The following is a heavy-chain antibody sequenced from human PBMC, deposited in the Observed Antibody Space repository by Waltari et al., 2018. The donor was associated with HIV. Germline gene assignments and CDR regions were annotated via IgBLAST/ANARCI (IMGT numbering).Heavy chain of an antibody. CDR1: GASISNYY. J-gene: IGHJ5*02. Sequence: QVQLQESGPGLVTPSETLSLTCTVSGASISNYYWTWIRQPPGKGLEWIGYIYDSGSTNYNPSLKSRVTISVHTSKNQFSLNLSSVTAADTAVYYCARQTQAYGSGSYSPDNWFDPWGQGTLVTVSS. CDR3: ARQTQAYGSGSYSPDNWFDP. V-gene: IGHV4-59*01. D-gene: IGHD3-10*01. CDR2: IYDSGST.